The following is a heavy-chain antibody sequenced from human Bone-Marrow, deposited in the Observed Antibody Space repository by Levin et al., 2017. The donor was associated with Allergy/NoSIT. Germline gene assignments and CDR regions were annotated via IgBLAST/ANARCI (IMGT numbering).Heavy chain of an antibody. CDR2: IYSGGDT. Sequence: GGSLRLSCAASGISVSNNHMSWVRQAPGKGLECVAGIYSGGDTYQSDSVKSRFTVSRDNSKNTVYLHMSNLRGDVTAVYYCARGYKSGLSFGWGQGTLVTVSS. J-gene: IGHJ4*02. V-gene: IGHV3-66*01. D-gene: IGHD5-12*01. CDR3: ARGYKSGLSFG. CDR1: GISVSNNH.